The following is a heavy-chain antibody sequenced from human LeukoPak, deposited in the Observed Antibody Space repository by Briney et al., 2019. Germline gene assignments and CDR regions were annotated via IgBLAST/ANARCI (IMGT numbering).Heavy chain of an antibody. J-gene: IGHJ4*02. V-gene: IGHV4-59*08. CDR2: IYYSGSI. Sequence: PSETLSLTCTVSGGSISNYHWSWIRQPPGKGLEWIGYIYYSGSINYNPSLKSRVTISVDTSKNQFSLKLSSVTAADTAVYYCARSRGYSYGTTFLDHWGQGTLVTVSS. D-gene: IGHD5-18*01. CDR1: GGSISNYH. CDR3: ARSRGYSYGTTFLDH.